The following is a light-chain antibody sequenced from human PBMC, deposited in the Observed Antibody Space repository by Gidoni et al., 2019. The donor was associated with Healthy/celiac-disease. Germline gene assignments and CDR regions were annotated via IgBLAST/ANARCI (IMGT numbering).Light chain of an antibody. CDR1: QSISSY. V-gene: IGKV1-39*01. CDR3: QQSYSTLRT. J-gene: IGKJ4*01. CDR2: AAS. Sequence: DIQMTPSPSSLSASVGDRVTITCRASQSISSYLNWYQQKPGKAPKLLIYAASSLQSGVPSRFSGSGSGTDFTLTISSLQPEDFETYYCQQSYSTLRTFGGGTKVEIK.